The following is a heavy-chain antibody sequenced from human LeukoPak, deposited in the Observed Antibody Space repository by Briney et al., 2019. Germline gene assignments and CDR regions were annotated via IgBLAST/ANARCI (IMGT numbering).Heavy chain of an antibody. CDR2: INPSGDST. D-gene: IGHD3-10*01. Sequence: ASVKVSCKASGYTFTNYYIHWVRQAPGQGLAWMGIINPSGDSTSYAQNFQGRVTMTTDMSTSTVYMELSSLISDDTAMYYCARQRFTMRAYAGNWFDPWGQGTLVTVSS. CDR3: ARQRFTMRAYAGNWFDP. V-gene: IGHV1-46*01. J-gene: IGHJ5*02. CDR1: GYTFTNYY.